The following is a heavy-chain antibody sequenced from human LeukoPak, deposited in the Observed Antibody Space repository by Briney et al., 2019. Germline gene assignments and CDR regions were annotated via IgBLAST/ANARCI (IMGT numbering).Heavy chain of an antibody. CDR1: GFTFGNYA. Sequence: GGSLRLSCAASGFTFGNYAMSWVRQAPGKGLEWVSVISGGGGITYYADSVKGRFTISRDNSKNMLYLQMNSLRAEDTAVYYCAKGGYSDSSAYLSYFDCWGQGALVAVSS. D-gene: IGHD3-22*01. V-gene: IGHV3-23*01. J-gene: IGHJ4*02. CDR3: AKGGYSDSSAYLSYFDC. CDR2: ISGGGGIT.